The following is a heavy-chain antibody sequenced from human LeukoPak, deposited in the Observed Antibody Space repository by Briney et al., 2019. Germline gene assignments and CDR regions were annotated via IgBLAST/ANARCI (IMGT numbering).Heavy chain of an antibody. CDR2: INTDGSST. J-gene: IGHJ5*02. Sequence: GGSLRLSCAASGFTFSSYWMHWVRQAPGKGLVWVSRINTDGSSTSYADSVKGRFTISRDNAKKVVYLQMNSLRAEDTAVYYCSRDQAGYCSGASCPWGQGTRVTVSS. CDR3: SRDQAGYCSGASCP. V-gene: IGHV3-74*01. D-gene: IGHD2-2*03. CDR1: GFTFSSYW.